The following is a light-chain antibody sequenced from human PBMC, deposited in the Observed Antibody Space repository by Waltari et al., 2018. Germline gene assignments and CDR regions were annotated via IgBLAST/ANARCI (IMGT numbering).Light chain of an antibody. CDR2: DAS. Sequence: EAVLTQSPATLSLSPGESATLSCRASQSVSSYLAWYQQKPGQAPRLLIYDASNRATGVPARFGGSGSGTDFTLTISSLEPEDFAVYYCQHRNNWPPTFGQGTKLEIK. CDR1: QSVSSY. V-gene: IGKV3-11*01. CDR3: QHRNNWPPT. J-gene: IGKJ2*01.